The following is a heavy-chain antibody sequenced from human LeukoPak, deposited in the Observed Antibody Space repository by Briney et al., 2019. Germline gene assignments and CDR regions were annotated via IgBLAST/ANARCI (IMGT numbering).Heavy chain of an antibody. CDR3: TTHIPWGKT. J-gene: IGHJ5*02. D-gene: IGHD7-27*01. Sequence: GGSLRLSCAASGFTVSSNSMRWVRQAPGKGLEWVGRIKSKTDGGTTDYAAPVKGRFTISRDDSKSTLYLQMNSLKTEDTAVYYCTTHIPWGKTWGLGTLVTVSS. CDR1: GFTVSSNS. V-gene: IGHV3-15*01. CDR2: IKSKTDGGTT.